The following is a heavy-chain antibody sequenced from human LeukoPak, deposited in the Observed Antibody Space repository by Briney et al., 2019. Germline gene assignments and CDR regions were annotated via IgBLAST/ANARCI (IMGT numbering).Heavy chain of an antibody. V-gene: IGHV3-7*01. CDR2: IKQDGGEN. CDR1: GFSFTAYW. Sequence: GGSLRLSCAASGFSFTAYWMSWVRQAPGKGLEWVANIKQDGGENYYVDSVMGRFTISRDNAKNSVYLEMTSLRAEDTAVYYCARDRGANYYGSLHLFDYWGQGTLVTVSS. J-gene: IGHJ4*02. CDR3: ARDRGANYYGSLHLFDY. D-gene: IGHD3-10*01.